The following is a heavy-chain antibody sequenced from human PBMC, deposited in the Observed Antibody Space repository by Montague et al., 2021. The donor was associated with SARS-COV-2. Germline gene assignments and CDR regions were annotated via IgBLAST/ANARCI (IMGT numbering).Heavy chain of an antibody. CDR2: IYYTGST. CDR3: ARQGPISMVRLNWFDP. J-gene: IGHJ5*02. V-gene: IGHV4-39*01. D-gene: IGHD3-10*01. CDR1: GGSISSSSYY. Sequence: SETLSLTCTVSGGSISSSSYYWGWIRQPPGKGLEWIGSIYYTGSTYYNPSLKSRVTISVDTSKNQFSLKLSSVTAADTAVYYCARQGPISMVRLNWFDPWGQGTLVTVSS.